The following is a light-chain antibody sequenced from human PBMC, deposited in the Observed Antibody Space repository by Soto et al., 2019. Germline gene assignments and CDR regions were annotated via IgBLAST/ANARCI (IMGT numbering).Light chain of an antibody. CDR2: GTS. Sequence: EIVLTQSPGTLSLSPGERATLSCRASQSGSSKYLAWYQQKPGQAPRVLIYGTSIRASGVPERFSGGGSGTDFTLTITRLEPEDIAVYYCQQYGSSLFTFGPGTKVDFK. CDR1: QSGSSKY. V-gene: IGKV3-20*01. CDR3: QQYGSSLFT. J-gene: IGKJ3*01.